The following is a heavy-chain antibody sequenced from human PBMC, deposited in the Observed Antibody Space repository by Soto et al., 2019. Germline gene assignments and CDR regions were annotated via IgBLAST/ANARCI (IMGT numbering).Heavy chain of an antibody. CDR1: GYSFAGYW. D-gene: IGHD3-22*01. V-gene: IGHV5-10-1*03. CDR2: IDPSDSQT. Sequence: EVRLEQSGAEVKKSGESLTISCKGSGYSFAGYWITWVRQKPGKGLEWMGRIDPSDSQTYYSPSFRGHVTIAVTKSITTVFPRWSSLRASDTAMYYCARPIYDSDRSPNFPYYFDSWGQGAPVTVSS. J-gene: IGHJ4*02. CDR3: ARPIYDSDRSPNFPYYFDS.